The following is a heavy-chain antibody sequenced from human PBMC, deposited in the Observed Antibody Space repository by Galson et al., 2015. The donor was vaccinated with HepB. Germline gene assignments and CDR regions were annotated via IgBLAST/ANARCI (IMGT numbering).Heavy chain of an antibody. V-gene: IGHV3-23*01. D-gene: IGHD2-21*01. CDR1: GFTFSNYA. CDR3: AKTPLIAASPYYLHY. CDR2: ISGSAFNT. J-gene: IGHJ4*01. Sequence: SLRLSCAASGFTFSNYALTWVRQAPGRGLEWVSSISGSAFNTTYAESVKGRFTVSRDNSNNTLFLEMRSLTIADTAIYYCAKTPLIAASPYYLHYWGHGTLVTVSS.